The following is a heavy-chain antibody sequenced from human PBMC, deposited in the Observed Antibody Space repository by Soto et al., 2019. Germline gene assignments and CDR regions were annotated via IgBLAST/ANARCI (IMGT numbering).Heavy chain of an antibody. V-gene: IGHV3-74*01. CDR1: GFTLNSYW. CDR2: SSHDGSVT. CDR3: ATSSRGSDYY. J-gene: IGHJ4*02. Sequence: EVRLVESVGGLVQPGGSLRISCEASGFTLNSYWMHWVRQAPGKGLEWVSCSSHDGSVTRYADSVKGRFTVSRDNAKNTLYLQMNSLRVEDTAIYYCATSSRGSDYYWGQGALVTVSS. D-gene: IGHD3-10*01.